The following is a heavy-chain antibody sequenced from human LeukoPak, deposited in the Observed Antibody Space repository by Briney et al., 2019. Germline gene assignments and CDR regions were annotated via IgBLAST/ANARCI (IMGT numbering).Heavy chain of an antibody. Sequence: KPGGSLRLPCAASGFTFSNAWMSWVRQAPGKGLEWVGRIKSKTDGGTTDYAAPVKGRFTISRDDSKNTLYLQMNSLKTEDTAVYYCTTLGEGDIVVVPAAFPDYWGQGTLVTVSS. CDR3: TTLGEGDIVVVPAAFPDY. V-gene: IGHV3-15*01. D-gene: IGHD2-2*01. J-gene: IGHJ4*02. CDR2: IKSKTDGGTT. CDR1: GFTFSNAW.